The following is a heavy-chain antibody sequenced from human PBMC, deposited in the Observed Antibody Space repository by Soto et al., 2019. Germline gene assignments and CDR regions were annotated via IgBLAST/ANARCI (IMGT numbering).Heavy chain of an antibody. J-gene: IGHJ6*02. CDR1: GGSISSSNW. D-gene: IGHD5-12*01. CDR3: ARLPRWLAPNYYYYYGMDV. Sequence: SETLSLTCAVSGGSISSSNWRSWVRQPPGKGREWRGEIYHSGSPNYTPSLKSRVTISVDKSKNQFSLKLSSVTAADTAVYSCARLPRWLAPNYYYYYGMDVWGQGTTVTVSS. V-gene: IGHV4-4*02. CDR2: IYHSGSP.